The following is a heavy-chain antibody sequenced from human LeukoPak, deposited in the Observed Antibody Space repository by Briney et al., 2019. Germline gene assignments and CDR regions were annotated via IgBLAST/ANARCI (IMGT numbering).Heavy chain of an antibody. CDR2: MSYDGSNK. V-gene: IGHV3-30-3*01. CDR3: ARDRGSSWVYYYYMDV. CDR1: RFTFSSFS. J-gene: IGHJ6*03. Sequence: GGSLRLSCAASRFTFSSFSMHWVRQAPGKGLEWVAVMSYDGSNKNYADSVKGRFTISRDNSENTLYLLMNSLRVEDTAVYCCARDRGSSWVYYYYMDVWGKGTPVTVSS. D-gene: IGHD6-13*01.